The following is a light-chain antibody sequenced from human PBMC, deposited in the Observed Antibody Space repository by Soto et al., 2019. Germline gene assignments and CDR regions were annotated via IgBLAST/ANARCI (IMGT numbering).Light chain of an antibody. CDR1: QSVSSNY. Sequence: IVLTQSPGTLSLSPGERATLSCRASQSVSSNYLAWYQQKPSQAPRLLIYGASSRATAIPDRFSGSGSGTDFTLTISRLEPEDFAVYYCQQYGSSPWAFGQGTKVEIK. V-gene: IGKV3-20*01. J-gene: IGKJ1*01. CDR2: GAS. CDR3: QQYGSSPWA.